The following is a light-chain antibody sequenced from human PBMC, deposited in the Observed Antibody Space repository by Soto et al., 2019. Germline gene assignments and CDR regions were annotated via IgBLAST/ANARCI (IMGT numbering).Light chain of an antibody. V-gene: IGLV2-14*01. J-gene: IGLJ1*01. CDR1: SSDVGYYNY. CDR2: EVS. Sequence: QSALTQPASVSGSPGQSITISCTGTSSDVGYYNYVSWYQQHPGKAPKLMIYEVSNRPSGISNRFSGSKSGNTASLTISGLQAEDEADYYCSSYTSSSSLYVFGTGTKLTVL. CDR3: SSYTSSSSLYV.